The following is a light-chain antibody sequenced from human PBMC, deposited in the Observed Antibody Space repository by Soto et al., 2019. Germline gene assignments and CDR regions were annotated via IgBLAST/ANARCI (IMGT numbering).Light chain of an antibody. J-gene: IGKJ1*01. CDR1: QSVSSN. Sequence: ERVMTQSPATLSVSPGEKVTLSCRASQSVSSNLAWYQQKPGQGPRLLIYGASSRATGTPDRFSGSGSGTDFTLTISRLEPEDFAVYYCQQYGSSPPTFGQGTKVDIK. CDR2: GAS. CDR3: QQYGSSPPT. V-gene: IGKV3-20*01.